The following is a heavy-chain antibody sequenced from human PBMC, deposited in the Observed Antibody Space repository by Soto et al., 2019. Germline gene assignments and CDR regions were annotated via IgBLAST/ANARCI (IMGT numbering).Heavy chain of an antibody. CDR3: ARISFYSRYYYMDV. J-gene: IGHJ6*03. D-gene: IGHD4-4*01. V-gene: IGHV5-51*01. CDR2: IYPGDSDT. CDR1: GYSFASYW. Sequence: DCLKITCKGSGYSFASYWLGCVRQIPGKGLEWMGIIYPGDSDTRYSPSFQGQVTISADKSISTAYLQWSSLKALDTAMYYCARISFYSRYYYMDVWGKGTTVTVSS.